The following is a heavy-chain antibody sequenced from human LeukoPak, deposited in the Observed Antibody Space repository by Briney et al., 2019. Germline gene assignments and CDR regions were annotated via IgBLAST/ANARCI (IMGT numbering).Heavy chain of an antibody. CDR2: INSNSAGT. CDR3: AAPDSSVWTSDFDH. V-gene: IGHV1-2*02. CDR1: GYTFSDYY. D-gene: IGHD6-19*01. J-gene: IGHJ4*02. Sequence: ASVKVSCKASGYTFSDYYIHWVRQVPGQGLEWMGWINSNSAGTKYAQKFQGRVTMTRDTSISTVYMELSRLRSDDTAVYYCAAPDSSVWTSDFDHGGQGTLVTVSS.